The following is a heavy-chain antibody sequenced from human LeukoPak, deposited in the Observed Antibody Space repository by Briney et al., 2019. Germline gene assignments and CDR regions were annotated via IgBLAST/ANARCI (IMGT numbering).Heavy chain of an antibody. CDR2: IFSSGNT. CDR3: ARALDNYYDFSHFDP. Sequence: SETLSLTCSVSGGSLSSGSVSYYWSWIRQPAGKGLEWIGRIFSSGNTNYNPSLKSRVTISVDTSKNQFSLRLTSVTAADTAVYYCARALDNYYDFSHFDPWGQGTPVTVSS. CDR1: GGSLSSGSVSYY. J-gene: IGHJ5*02. D-gene: IGHD3-3*01. V-gene: IGHV4-61*02.